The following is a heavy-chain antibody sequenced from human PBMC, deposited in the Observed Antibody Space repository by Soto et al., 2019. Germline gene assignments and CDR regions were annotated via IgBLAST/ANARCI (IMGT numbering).Heavy chain of an antibody. D-gene: IGHD3-10*02. CDR2: IIPIFGTA. Sequence: SVKVSCKASGGTFSSYAISWVRQAPGQGLEWMGGIIPIFGTANYAQRFQGRVTITADESTSTAYLELSSLRSEDAAVYYCAVSSTNYVRVMTTPLYFDSWAQGTLVTVSS. CDR3: AVSSTNYVRVMTTPLYFDS. J-gene: IGHJ4*02. V-gene: IGHV1-69*13. CDR1: GGTFSSYA.